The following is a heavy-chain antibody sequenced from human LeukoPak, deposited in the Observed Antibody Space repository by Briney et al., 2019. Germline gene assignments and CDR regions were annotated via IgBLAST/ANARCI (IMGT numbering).Heavy chain of an antibody. CDR1: GITISSEG. CDR2: FSYDGSEN. CDR3: VKEQSSGWYRVADS. Sequence: GGSLRLSCAASGITISSEGMHWVRQAPGKGLEWLAVFSYDGSENYYSDSAKGRFTISKEYSKNTLHLQMNSLRVEDTAVYYCVKEQSSGWYRVADSWGQGTLVTVSS. D-gene: IGHD6-19*01. J-gene: IGHJ4*02. V-gene: IGHV3-30*18.